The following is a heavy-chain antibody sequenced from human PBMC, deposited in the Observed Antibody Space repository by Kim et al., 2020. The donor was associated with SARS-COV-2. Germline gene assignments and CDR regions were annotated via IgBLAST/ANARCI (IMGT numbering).Heavy chain of an antibody. V-gene: IGHV1-2*07. D-gene: IGHD4-4*01. CDR3: ARDDYSNYYYYYMDV. J-gene: IGHJ6*03. Sequence: HKFQGRVTMTRDTSISTAYMELSRLRSDDTAVYYCARDDYSNYYYYYMDVWGKGTTVTVSS.